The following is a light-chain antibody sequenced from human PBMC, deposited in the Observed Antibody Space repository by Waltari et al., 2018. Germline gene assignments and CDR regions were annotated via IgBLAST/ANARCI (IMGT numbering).Light chain of an antibody. J-gene: IGLJ1*01. CDR3: CAYTTSGTDV. CDR1: YSAVGAYNY. CDR2: NVS. Sequence: QSALTQPASVSGSPGQSITISCTGTYSAVGAYNYVSWYQQHPGKAPKLILYNVSQRPSWVSNRFSGVKSGNTDSRTISGLQAEDGADYYCCAYTTSGTDVFGTETRVTVL. V-gene: IGLV2-14*03.